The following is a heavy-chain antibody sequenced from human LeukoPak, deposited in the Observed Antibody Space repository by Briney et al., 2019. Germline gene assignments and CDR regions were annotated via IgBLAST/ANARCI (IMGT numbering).Heavy chain of an antibody. V-gene: IGHV3-72*01. D-gene: IGHD2-21*02. J-gene: IGHJ4*02. CDR2: SRNRANSYTT. Sequence: PGGSLRLSCVASGFTFSDHYMDWVRQAPGKGLEWVGRSRNRANSYTTEYAPAVKGRFTISREETKNSLYLQMNSLKTEDTAVYYCARAPPIGVTYSFDYWGQGTLVTVSS. CDR3: ARAPPIGVTYSFDY. CDR1: GFTFSDHY.